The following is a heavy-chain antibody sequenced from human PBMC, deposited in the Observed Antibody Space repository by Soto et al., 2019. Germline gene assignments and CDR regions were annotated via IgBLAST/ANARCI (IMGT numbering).Heavy chain of an antibody. Sequence: PSETLSLTCTVSGGSISSYYWSWIRQPPGKGLEWIGYIYYSGSTNYNPSLKSRVTISVDTSKNQFSLKLSSVTAADTAVYYCARDGARFSLFDYWGQGTLVTVSS. D-gene: IGHD3-16*01. V-gene: IGHV4-59*01. CDR2: IYYSGST. CDR3: ARDGARFSLFDY. CDR1: GGSISSYY. J-gene: IGHJ4*02.